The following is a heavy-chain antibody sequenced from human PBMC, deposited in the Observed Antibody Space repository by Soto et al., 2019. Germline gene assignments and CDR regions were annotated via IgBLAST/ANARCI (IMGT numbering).Heavy chain of an antibody. V-gene: IGHV1-69*06. CDR3: ARSVWDSGFLEWLRYYYYYGMDV. Sequence: SVQVSCLASGGTFSSYAFSWVRQAPGQGLEWMGGIIPIFGTANYAQKFQGRVTITADKSTSTAYMVLSSLRSEDTAVYYCARSVWDSGFLEWLRYYYYYGMDVWGQGTTVTVSS. CDR1: GGTFSSYA. D-gene: IGHD3-3*01. J-gene: IGHJ6*02. CDR2: IIPIFGTA.